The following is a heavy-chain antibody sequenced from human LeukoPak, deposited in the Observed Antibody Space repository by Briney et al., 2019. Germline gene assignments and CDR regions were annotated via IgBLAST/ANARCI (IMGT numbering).Heavy chain of an antibody. V-gene: IGHV3-74*01. CDR3: ARVPPSVGEATSEYFQD. Sequence: PGGSLRLXCAASGFTFSTYWMHWVRHAPGKGLLWVSRINTDGSITNYADSVKGRYTISRDNAKNTLYLQMNSLRSEDTAVYYYARVPPSVGEATSEYFQDWGQGTLVTVSS. CDR1: GFTFSTYW. D-gene: IGHD1-26*01. J-gene: IGHJ1*01. CDR2: INTDGSIT.